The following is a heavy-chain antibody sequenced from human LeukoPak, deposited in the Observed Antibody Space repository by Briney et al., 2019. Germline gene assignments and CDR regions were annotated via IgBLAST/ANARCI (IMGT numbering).Heavy chain of an antibody. V-gene: IGHV4-34*01. D-gene: IGHD1-26*01. J-gene: IGHJ6*03. Sequence: SETLSLTCAVYVGSFSGDYWSWVRQPPGEGLKWGGEINNSGTTNYNPSLESRVTISVDTSKKQFSLKMRSVTAADTAVYYCARDLPPGGSYGSYYYYMDVWGKGTTVTVSS. CDR2: INNSGTT. CDR1: VGSFSGDY. CDR3: ARDLPPGGSYGSYYYYMDV.